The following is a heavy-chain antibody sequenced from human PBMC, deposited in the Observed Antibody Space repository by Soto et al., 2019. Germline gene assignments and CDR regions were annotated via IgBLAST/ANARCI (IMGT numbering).Heavy chain of an antibody. CDR1: GGTFSSYA. J-gene: IGHJ6*02. D-gene: IGHD5-18*01. Sequence: QVQLVQSGAEVKKPGSSMKVSCKASGGTFSSYAISWVRQAPGQGLEWMGGIIPIFGTANYAQKFQGRVTITADESTSTAYMELSSLRSEDTAVYYCARDSYGPTPDYYYGMDVWGQGTTVTVSS. V-gene: IGHV1-69*01. CDR3: ARDSYGPTPDYYYGMDV. CDR2: IIPIFGTA.